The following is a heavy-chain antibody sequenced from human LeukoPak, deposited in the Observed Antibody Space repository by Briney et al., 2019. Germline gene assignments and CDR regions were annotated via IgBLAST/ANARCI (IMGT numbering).Heavy chain of an antibody. CDR1: GGSFSSYY. V-gene: IGHV4-59*01. J-gene: IGHJ2*01. CDR2: IYYSGST. D-gene: IGHD3-22*01. Sequence: SETLSLTCTVSGGSFSSYYWSWIRQPPGKGLEWIGNIYYSGSTNYNPSLKSRATISVDTSKNQFSLKLTSVTAADTAVYFCARAPGSYDSSGYLYWYFDLWGRGTLVTVSS. CDR3: ARAPGSYDSSGYLYWYFDL.